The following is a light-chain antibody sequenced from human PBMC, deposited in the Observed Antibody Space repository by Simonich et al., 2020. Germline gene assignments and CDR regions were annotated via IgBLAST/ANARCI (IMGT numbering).Light chain of an antibody. CDR1: KLGDKY. Sequence: SYELTQPPSVSVSPVQTASITCYGDKLGDKYACWYQQKPGQSPVLVIYQDSKRPSGIPERFSGSNSGNTATLTISGTQAMDEADYYCQAWDSSTVVFGGGTKLTVL. CDR3: QAWDSSTVV. V-gene: IGLV3-1*01. CDR2: QDS. J-gene: IGLJ2*01.